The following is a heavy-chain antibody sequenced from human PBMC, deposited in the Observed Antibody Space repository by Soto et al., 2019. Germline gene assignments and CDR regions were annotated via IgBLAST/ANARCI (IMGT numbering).Heavy chain of an antibody. CDR3: ARPSPWPILVGATDYYYYGMDV. CDR1: GGSISSSSYY. V-gene: IGHV4-39*01. CDR2: IYYSGST. D-gene: IGHD1-26*01. J-gene: IGHJ6*02. Sequence: SETLSLTCTVSGGSISSSSYYWGWIRQPPGKGLEWIGSIYYSGSTYYNPSLKSRVTISVDTSKNQFSLKLSSVPAADTAVYYCARPSPWPILVGATDYYYYGMDVWGQGTTVTVSS.